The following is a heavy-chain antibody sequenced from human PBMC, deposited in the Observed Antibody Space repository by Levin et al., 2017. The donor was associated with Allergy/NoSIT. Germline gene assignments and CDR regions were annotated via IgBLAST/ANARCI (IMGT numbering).Heavy chain of an antibody. CDR1: GFTFSDYH. D-gene: IGHD6-19*01. Sequence: GGSLRLSCAASGFTFSDYHMSWIRQVPGKGLEWVSYISRSISDTRYADSVRGRFTISRDNGKNSLYLQMNSLRAEDTAVYYCARAGSVAGTILDNWGQGTLVTVSS. V-gene: IGHV3-11*05. CDR3: ARAGSVAGTILDN. CDR2: ISRSISDT. J-gene: IGHJ4*02.